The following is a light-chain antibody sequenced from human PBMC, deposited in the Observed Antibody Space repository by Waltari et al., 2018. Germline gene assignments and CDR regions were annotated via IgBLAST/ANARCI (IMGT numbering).Light chain of an antibody. CDR2: EAN. Sequence: QSALTQPASVSGSPGQSLTISCTGSRNDIWLHNYVSWYQQHPGQAPKLIISEANKRPSGVSYRISGSKSGNTASLTISELQAEDDGYYYCCSYAGGSRVIFGGGTKLTVL. CDR3: CSYAGGSRVI. J-gene: IGLJ2*01. V-gene: IGLV2-23*01. CDR1: RNDIWLHNY.